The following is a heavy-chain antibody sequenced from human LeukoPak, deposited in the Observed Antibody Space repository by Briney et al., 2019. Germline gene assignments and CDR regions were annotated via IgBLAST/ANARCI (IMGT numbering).Heavy chain of an antibody. CDR1: GFTFSSYS. Sequence: GGSLRLSCAASGFTFSSYSMNWVRQAPGKGLEWVSSTSSSSSYIYYADSVKGRFTISRDNAKNSLYLQMNSLRAEDTAVYYCARVQQLIRAFDIWGQGTMVTVSS. D-gene: IGHD3-22*01. J-gene: IGHJ3*02. V-gene: IGHV3-21*01. CDR2: TSSSSSYI. CDR3: ARVQQLIRAFDI.